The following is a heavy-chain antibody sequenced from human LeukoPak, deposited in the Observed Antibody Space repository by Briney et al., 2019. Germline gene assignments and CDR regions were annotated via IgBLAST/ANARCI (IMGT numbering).Heavy chain of an antibody. Sequence: NSSETLSLTCTVSGGSISSYYWSWIRQPAGKGLEWIRRIYTSGSTNYNPSLKSRVTMSVDTSKNQFSLKLSSVTAADTAVYYCARDAPRSTIFGVVTHFDYWGQGTLVTVSS. J-gene: IGHJ4*02. CDR3: ARDAPRSTIFGVVTHFDY. V-gene: IGHV4-4*07. CDR2: IYTSGST. CDR1: GGSISSYY. D-gene: IGHD3-3*01.